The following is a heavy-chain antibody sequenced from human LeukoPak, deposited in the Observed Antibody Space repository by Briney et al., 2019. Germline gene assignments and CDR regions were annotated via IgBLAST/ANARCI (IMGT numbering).Heavy chain of an antibody. CDR1: GYTFTSYG. Sequence: SCKASGYTFTSYGMSWVRQAPGQGLEWVSAISGSGGSTYYADSVKGRFTISRDNSKNTLYLQMNSLRAEDTAVYYCATPNGSSTSCADFDYWGQGTLVTVSS. D-gene: IGHD2-2*01. J-gene: IGHJ4*02. CDR2: ISGSGGST. CDR3: ATPNGSSTSCADFDY. V-gene: IGHV3-23*01.